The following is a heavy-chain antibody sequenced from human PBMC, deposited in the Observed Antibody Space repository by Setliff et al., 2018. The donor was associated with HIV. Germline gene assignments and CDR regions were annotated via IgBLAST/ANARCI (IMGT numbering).Heavy chain of an antibody. J-gene: IGHJ4*02. CDR1: GGSISGYY. Sequence: PSETLSLTCTVSGGSISGYYWSWIRQPPGKGLEWIGYIYYSGSTYYNPSLKSRVTISVDTSKNQVSLKLNSVTAADTAVYYCARSPGVDTNMAFDYWGQGTLVTVSS. CDR2: IYYSGST. D-gene: IGHD5-18*01. CDR3: ARSPGVDTNMAFDY. V-gene: IGHV4-59*01.